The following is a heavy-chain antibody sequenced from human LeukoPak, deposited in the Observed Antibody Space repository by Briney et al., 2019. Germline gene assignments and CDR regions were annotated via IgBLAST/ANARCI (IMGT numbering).Heavy chain of an antibody. CDR1: GFTFSNYW. Sequence: GGSLRLSCAASGFTFSNYWMSWVRQAPGKGLEWVANMNRDGSEKNYVDSMKGRFTISRDNAKNSLYLQMNSLRPDDTAVYYCARSPMEAITRTYYFDSWGQGTLVTVSS. D-gene: IGHD3-10*01. CDR3: ARSPMEAITRTYYFDS. J-gene: IGHJ4*02. CDR2: MNRDGSEK. V-gene: IGHV3-7*03.